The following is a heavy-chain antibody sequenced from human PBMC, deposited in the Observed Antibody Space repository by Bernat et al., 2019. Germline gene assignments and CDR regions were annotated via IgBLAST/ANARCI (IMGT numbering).Heavy chain of an antibody. V-gene: IGHV1-58*02. CDR2: IVVGSGNT. Sequence: QMQLVQSGPEVKKPGTSVKVSCKASGFTFTSSAMQWVRQARGQRLEWIGWIVVGSGNTNYAQKFQERVTITRDMSTSTAYMELSSLRTEDTAGYYCAAGNVDTAMEGYYYNGMDAWGQGPMAT. CDR3: AAGNVDTAMEGYYYNGMDA. CDR1: GFTFTSSA. D-gene: IGHD5-18*01. J-gene: IGHJ6*01.